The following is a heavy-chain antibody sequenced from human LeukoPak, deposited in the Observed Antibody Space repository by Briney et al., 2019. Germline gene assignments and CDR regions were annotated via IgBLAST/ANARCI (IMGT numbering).Heavy chain of an antibody. D-gene: IGHD3-22*01. V-gene: IGHV4-59*12. J-gene: IGHJ4*02. CDR1: GGSISSYY. Sequence: SETLSLTCTVSGGSISSYYWSWLRQPPGKGLEWIVYIYYSGSTNYNPSPKSRVTISVDTSKNQFSLKLSSVTAAETAVYYCAGASYDSSGVHWGQGTLVTVSS. CDR2: IYYSGST. CDR3: AGASYDSSGVH.